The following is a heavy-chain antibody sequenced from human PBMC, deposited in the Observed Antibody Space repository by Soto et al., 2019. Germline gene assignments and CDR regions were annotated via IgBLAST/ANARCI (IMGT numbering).Heavy chain of an antibody. Sequence: QVQLVQSGAEVKKPGASVKVSCKAAGYTFTGYYIHWVRQAPGQGLEWMGWINPNSGDTNYAQKFQGRVTMTRDTSIRTAYMELSRGRSDDTAVYYCARALATDSWGQGTLVTVSS. V-gene: IGHV1-2*02. CDR2: INPNSGDT. CDR3: ARALATDS. CDR1: GYTFTGYY. J-gene: IGHJ4*02.